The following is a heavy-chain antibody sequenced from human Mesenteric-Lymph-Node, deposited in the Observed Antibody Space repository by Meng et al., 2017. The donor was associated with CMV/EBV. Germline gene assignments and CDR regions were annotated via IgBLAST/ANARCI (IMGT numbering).Heavy chain of an antibody. D-gene: IGHD3-3*01. CDR2: IQYDGSNK. Sequence: GESLKISCAASGFTFSSYGMHWVRQAPGKGLEWVASIQYDGSNKYYADSVKGRFTISRDNAKNSLYLQMNSLRAEDTAVYYCARGTIFGVVIPYYYYGMDVWGQGTTVTVSS. CDR1: GFTFSSYG. CDR3: ARGTIFGVVIPYYYYGMDV. J-gene: IGHJ6*02. V-gene: IGHV3-30*02.